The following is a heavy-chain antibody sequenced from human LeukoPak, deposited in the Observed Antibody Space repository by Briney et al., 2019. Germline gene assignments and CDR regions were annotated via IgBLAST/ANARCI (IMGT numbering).Heavy chain of an antibody. Sequence: TSETLSLTCTVSGYSISSGYYWGGIRQPPGKGLEWIGIIYHSGSTYYNPSLKSRVTISVDTSKNQFSLKLSSVTAADTAVYYCASLVVPAAIEYYYYYYMDVWGKGTTVTVSS. CDR2: IYHSGST. CDR1: GYSISSGYY. J-gene: IGHJ6*03. CDR3: ASLVVPAAIEYYYYYYMDV. V-gene: IGHV4-38-2*02. D-gene: IGHD2-2*01.